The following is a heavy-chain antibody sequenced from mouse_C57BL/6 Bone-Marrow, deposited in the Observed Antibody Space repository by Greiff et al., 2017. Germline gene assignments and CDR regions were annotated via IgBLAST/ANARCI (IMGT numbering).Heavy chain of an antibody. Sequence: EVQVVESGGGLVQPGGSLKLSCAASGFTFSDYYMYWVRQTPEKRLEWVAYISNGGGSTYYPDTVKGRFTISRDNAKNTLYLQMSRLKSEDTAMYYCARLYGNFSMDYWCQGTSVTVSS. CDR1: GFTFSDYY. CDR2: ISNGGGST. CDR3: ARLYGNFSMDY. J-gene: IGHJ4*01. V-gene: IGHV5-12*01. D-gene: IGHD2-1*01.